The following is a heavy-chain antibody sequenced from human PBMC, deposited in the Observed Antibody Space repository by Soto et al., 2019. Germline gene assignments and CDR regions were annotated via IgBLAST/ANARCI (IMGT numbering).Heavy chain of an antibody. CDR3: ALLGRAGDAFDI. V-gene: IGHV1-8*01. J-gene: IGHJ3*02. Sequence: ASVKVSCKASGYTFTSCDINWVRQATGQGLEWMGWMNPNSGNTGYAQKFQGRVTMTRNTSISTAYMELSSLRSEDTAVYYCALLGRAGDAFDIWGQGTMVTVSS. CDR2: MNPNSGNT. CDR1: GYTFTSCD.